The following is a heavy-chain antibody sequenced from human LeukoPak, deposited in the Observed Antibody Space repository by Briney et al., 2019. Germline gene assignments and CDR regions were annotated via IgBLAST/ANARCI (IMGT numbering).Heavy chain of an antibody. CDR1: GGSISSGGYY. V-gene: IGHV4-31*03. CDR2: IYYSGST. CDR3: ARDGRTTPGGFDY. J-gene: IGHJ4*02. D-gene: IGHD2/OR15-2a*01. Sequence: PSQTLSLTCTVSGGSISSGGYYWSWIRQHPGKGLEWIGYIYYSGSTYYNPSLKSRVTISVDTSKNQFSLKLSSVNAADTAVYYCARDGRTTPGGFDYWGQGTLVTVSS.